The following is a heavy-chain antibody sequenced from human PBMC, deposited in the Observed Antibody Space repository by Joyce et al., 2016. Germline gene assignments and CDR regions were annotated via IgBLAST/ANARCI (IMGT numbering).Heavy chain of an antibody. CDR1: GYTSISYY. Sequence: QVQLVQSGAEVKKPGASVRVSCKASGYTSISYYVLWVRQAPGQGLEWMGIINTGAGTTSYAQKFQDRVTMTRDTSTSTFYMELSSLRSDDTAVYYCARDGRPGLGNYFDYWGQGALVTVSS. CDR3: ARDGRPGLGNYFDY. J-gene: IGHJ4*02. V-gene: IGHV1-46*01. CDR2: INTGAGTT. D-gene: IGHD1-26*01.